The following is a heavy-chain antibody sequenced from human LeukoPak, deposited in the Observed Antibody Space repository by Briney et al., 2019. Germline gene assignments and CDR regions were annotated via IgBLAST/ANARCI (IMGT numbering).Heavy chain of an antibody. D-gene: IGHD2-8*01. CDR1: GGSISSYY. J-gene: IGHJ4*02. V-gene: IGHV4-4*07. CDR3: PIMGEAYDY. Sequence: SETLSLTCTVSGGSISSYYWSWIRQPPGKGLEWIGRIYPSGSTNYNPSLKSRVTMSVDTSKNQFSLKLSSVTAAGTAVYYCPIMGEAYDYWGQGTLVTVS. CDR2: IYPSGST.